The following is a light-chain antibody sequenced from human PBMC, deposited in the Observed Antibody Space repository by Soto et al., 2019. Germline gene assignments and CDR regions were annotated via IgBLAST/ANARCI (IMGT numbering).Light chain of an antibody. CDR3: QQYNSFSPYT. J-gene: IGKJ2*01. V-gene: IGKV1-5*01. Sequence: DIQMTQSPSTLSASVGDRVIISCRASQSISSWLAWYQQKPGKAPKLLIYDASSLESGVPSRFSGSGSETEFTLTISNLQPDDFAPYYCQQYNSFSPYTFGQGTKLEIK. CDR2: DAS. CDR1: QSISSW.